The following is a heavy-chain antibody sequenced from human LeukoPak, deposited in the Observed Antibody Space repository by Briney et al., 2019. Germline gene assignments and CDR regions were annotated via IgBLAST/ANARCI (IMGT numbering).Heavy chain of an antibody. CDR1: GFTFSSYW. J-gene: IGHJ4*02. CDR3: ARDYSGSYAVDYYFDY. V-gene: IGHV3-7*01. Sequence: GGSLRLSCAASGFTFSSYWMSWVRQAPGKGLEWVANIKQDGSEKYYVDSVKGRFTISRDNAKNSLYLQMNSLRAEDTAVYYCARDYSGSYAVDYYFDYWGQGTLVTVSS. CDR2: IKQDGSEK. D-gene: IGHD1-26*01.